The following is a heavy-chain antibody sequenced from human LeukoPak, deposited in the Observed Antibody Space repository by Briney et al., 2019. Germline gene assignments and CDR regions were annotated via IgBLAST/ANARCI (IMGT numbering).Heavy chain of an antibody. CDR2: VTPNSGGT. V-gene: IGHV1-2*02. Sequence: GASVKVSCKASGYTFTGYYMRWVRQAPGQGLKWMGWVTPNSGGTNYAQKFQGRVTMTRDTSISTAYMELSRLRSDDTAVYYCARALGRIAAAGTGYWGQGTLVTVSS. D-gene: IGHD6-13*01. CDR3: ARALGRIAAAGTGY. CDR1: GYTFTGYY. J-gene: IGHJ4*02.